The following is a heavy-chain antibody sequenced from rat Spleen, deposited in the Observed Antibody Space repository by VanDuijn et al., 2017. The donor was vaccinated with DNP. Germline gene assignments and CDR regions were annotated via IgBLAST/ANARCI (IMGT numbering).Heavy chain of an antibody. Sequence: EVQLVESGGGLVQPGRSLKLSCAASGFIFSYYYMAWVRQAPKRGLEWVASITTGGGHTYYRDSVKGRFTISRDNAKNTQYLQMDSLRSEDTATYYCASLILRDSGYYFDYWGQGVMVTVSS. J-gene: IGHJ2*01. D-gene: IGHD4-1*01. CDR1: GFIFSYYY. V-gene: IGHV5S13*01. CDR2: ITTGGGHT. CDR3: ASLILRDSGYYFDY.